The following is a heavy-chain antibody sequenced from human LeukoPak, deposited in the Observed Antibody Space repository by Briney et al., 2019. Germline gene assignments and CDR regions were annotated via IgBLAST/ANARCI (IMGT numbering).Heavy chain of an antibody. Sequence: SETLSLTCAVSGYSISSGYYWGWIRQPPGKGLEWIGSIYHSGSTYYNPSLKSRVTISVDTSKNQFSLKLSSVTAADTAVYYCARAPQGLYYDSSGYHDYWGQGTLVTVSS. CDR2: IYHSGST. V-gene: IGHV4-38-2*01. CDR1: GYSISSGYY. D-gene: IGHD3-22*01. J-gene: IGHJ4*02. CDR3: ARAPQGLYYDSSGYHDY.